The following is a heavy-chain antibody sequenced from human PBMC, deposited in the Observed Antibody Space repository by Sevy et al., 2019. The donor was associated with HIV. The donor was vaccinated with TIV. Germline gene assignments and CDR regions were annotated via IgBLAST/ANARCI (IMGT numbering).Heavy chain of an antibody. CDR1: GYNFDTYG. CDR3: AGSRHFDFWGIDY. J-gene: IGHJ4*02. D-gene: IGHD3-3*01. V-gene: IGHV1-18*01. Sequence: ASVKVSCKASGYNFDTYGINWVRQAPGQGLEWIGWISANKDNTKYAQISQDRVTMTIDTSTRTAYMELRSLRADGTAVFSCAGSRHFDFWGIDYWGQGTLVTVSS. CDR2: ISANKDNT.